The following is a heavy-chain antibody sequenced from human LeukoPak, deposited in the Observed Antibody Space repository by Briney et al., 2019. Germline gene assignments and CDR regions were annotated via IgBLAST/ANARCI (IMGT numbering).Heavy chain of an antibody. Sequence: GGSLRLPCAASGFPFINFAVNWVRQGPGKALEWVSGISGSGDRTYYADSVKGRFTISRDSSNNTLFLQINSLRAADTAAYYCAKGRSADITAAINYWGQGTLVTVSS. D-gene: IGHD6-25*01. V-gene: IGHV3-23*01. CDR3: AKGRSADITAAINY. CDR2: ISGSGDRT. CDR1: GFPFINFA. J-gene: IGHJ4*02.